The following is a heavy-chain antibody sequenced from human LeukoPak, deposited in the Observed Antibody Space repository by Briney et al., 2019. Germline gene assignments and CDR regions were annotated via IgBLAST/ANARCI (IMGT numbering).Heavy chain of an antibody. CDR1: GFTFGDYA. CDR3: TREFITIFGVVIIQGDY. CDR2: IRSKAYGGTT. J-gene: IGHJ4*02. Sequence: GGSLGLSCTASGFTFGDYAMSWVRQAPGKGLEWVGFIRSKAYGGTTEYAASVKGRFTISRDDSKSIAYLQMNSLKTEDTAVYYCTREFITIFGVVIIQGDYWGQGTLVTVSS. D-gene: IGHD3-3*01. V-gene: IGHV3-49*04.